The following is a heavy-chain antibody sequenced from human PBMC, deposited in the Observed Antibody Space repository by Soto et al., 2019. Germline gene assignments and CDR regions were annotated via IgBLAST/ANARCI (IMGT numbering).Heavy chain of an antibody. J-gene: IGHJ4*02. CDR1: GAPVDSANYY. CDR3: TRDTSGYHPTY. CDR2: IYYSGST. V-gene: IGHV4-61*01. Sequence: SETLSLTCTLSGAPVDSANYYWSWIRQPPGKGLEWIGFIYYSGSTKYNPSLKSRVTISLDTSKNQISLNLTSVTAADTAVYYCTRDTSGYHPTYWGQGTLVTVSS. D-gene: IGHD3-22*01.